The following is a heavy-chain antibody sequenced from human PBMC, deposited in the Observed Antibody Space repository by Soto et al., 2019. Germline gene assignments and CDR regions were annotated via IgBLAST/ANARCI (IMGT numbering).Heavy chain of an antibody. CDR1: GFTFSNAW. J-gene: IGHJ4*02. CDR2: IKSKTDGGTT. CDR3: TTGYYYDSSGYPYFDY. V-gene: IGHV3-15*01. Sequence: EVQLVESGGGLVKPGGSLRLSCAASGFTFSNAWKSWVRQAPGKGLEWVGRIKSKTDGGTTDYAAPVKGRFTISRDDSKNTLYLQMNSLKTEDTAVYYCTTGYYYDSSGYPYFDYWGQGTLVTVSS. D-gene: IGHD3-22*01.